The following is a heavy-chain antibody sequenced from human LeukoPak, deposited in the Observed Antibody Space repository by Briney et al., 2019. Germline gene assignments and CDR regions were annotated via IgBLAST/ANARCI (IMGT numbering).Heavy chain of an antibody. CDR1: GFTFSSYE. CDR3: ARAEPGIAVAGTFYYYYGMDV. V-gene: IGHV3-48*03. Sequence: GGSLRLSCAASGFTFSSYEMNWVRQAPGKGLEWVSYISSSGSTIYYADSVKGRFTISRDNAKNSLYLQMNSLRAGDTAVYYCARAEPGIAVAGTFYYYYGMDVWGQGTTVTVSS. D-gene: IGHD6-19*01. CDR2: ISSSGSTI. J-gene: IGHJ6*02.